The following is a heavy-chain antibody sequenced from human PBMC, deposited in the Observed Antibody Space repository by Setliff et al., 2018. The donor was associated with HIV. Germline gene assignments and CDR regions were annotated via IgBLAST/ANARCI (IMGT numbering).Heavy chain of an antibody. CDR3: ARDPWGSGSFGSIHF. CDR2: INPSGGST. CDR1: GYTFTNYY. D-gene: IGHD3-10*01. V-gene: IGHV1-46*01. J-gene: IGHJ4*02. Sequence: ASVKVSCKASGYTFTNYYMHWVRQAPGQGLEWMGIINPSGGSTIYAQKFQGRVTMTRDTSTSTVYMELSSLSSEDTAVYYCARDPWGSGSFGSIHFWGPGTLVTVSS.